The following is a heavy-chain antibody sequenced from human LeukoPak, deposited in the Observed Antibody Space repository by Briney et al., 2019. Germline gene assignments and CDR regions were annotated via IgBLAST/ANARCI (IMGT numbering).Heavy chain of an antibody. Sequence: GSSVKVSCKASGGTFSSYAISWVRQAPGQGLEWMGGIIPIFGTANYAQKFQGRVTITADKSTSTAYMELRSLRSDDTAVYYCARQLRYFDRRVDYWGXXTLVTVSS. CDR2: IIPIFGTA. D-gene: IGHD3-9*01. V-gene: IGHV1-69*06. CDR1: GGTFSSYA. J-gene: IGHJ4*02. CDR3: ARQLRYFDRRVDY.